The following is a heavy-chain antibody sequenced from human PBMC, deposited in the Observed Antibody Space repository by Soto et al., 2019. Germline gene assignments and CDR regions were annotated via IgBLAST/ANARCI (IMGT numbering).Heavy chain of an antibody. CDR3: AKATGSRWQLVTTYYFDY. D-gene: IGHD6-6*01. CDR2: ISGSGGST. Sequence: VQLLESGGGLVQPGGSLRLSCAASGFTFSSYAMSWVRQAPGKGLEWVSAISGSGGSTYYADSVKGRFTISRDNSKNTLYLQMNSLRAEDTAVYYCAKATGSRWQLVTTYYFDYWGQGTLVTVSS. CDR1: GFTFSSYA. J-gene: IGHJ4*02. V-gene: IGHV3-23*01.